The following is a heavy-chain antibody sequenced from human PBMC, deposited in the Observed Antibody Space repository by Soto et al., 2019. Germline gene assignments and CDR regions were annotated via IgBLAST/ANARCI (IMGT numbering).Heavy chain of an antibody. CDR3: ARGYNFGDY. CDR1: GFTFSSYS. Sequence: EVQLVESGGGLVQPGGSLRLSCVASGFTFSSYSMNWVRQAPGKGLEWVSYISSSSGTIYYADSVKGRFTISRDNAKNSLYLQMNGLRAEDTAVYYCARGYNFGDYWGQGSLVTVSS. D-gene: IGHD5-18*01. CDR2: ISSSSGTI. V-gene: IGHV3-48*01. J-gene: IGHJ4*02.